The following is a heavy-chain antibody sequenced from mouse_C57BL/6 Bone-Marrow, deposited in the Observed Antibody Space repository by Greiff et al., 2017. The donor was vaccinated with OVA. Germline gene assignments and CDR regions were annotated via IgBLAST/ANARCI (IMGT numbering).Heavy chain of an antibody. Sequence: VQLKQSGPELVKPGASVKISCKASGYTFTDYYMNWVKQSHGKSLEWIGDINPNNGGTSYNQKFKGKATLTVDKSSSTAYMELRSLTSEDSAVYYCARMDDYDRNPYWGQGTTLTVSS. CDR3: ARMDDYDRNPY. D-gene: IGHD2-4*01. CDR1: GYTFTDYY. CDR2: INPNNGGT. J-gene: IGHJ2*01. V-gene: IGHV1-26*01.